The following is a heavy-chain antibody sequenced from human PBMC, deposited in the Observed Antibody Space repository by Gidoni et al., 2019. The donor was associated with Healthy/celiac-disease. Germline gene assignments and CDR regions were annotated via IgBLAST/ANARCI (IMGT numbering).Heavy chain of an antibody. CDR1: GSTFTSYY. D-gene: IGHD1-26*01. Sequence: QVQLVQSVAEVKKPGASVKVSCTASGSTFTSYYMHWVRQAPGQGLEWMGIINPSGGSTSYAKKCQGRVTMTRDTSTSTGYMELSSLRSEDTAVDYGARPSLGSHDAFDIWGQGTMVTVSS. J-gene: IGHJ3*02. CDR3: ARPSLGSHDAFDI. V-gene: IGHV1-46*01. CDR2: INPSGGST.